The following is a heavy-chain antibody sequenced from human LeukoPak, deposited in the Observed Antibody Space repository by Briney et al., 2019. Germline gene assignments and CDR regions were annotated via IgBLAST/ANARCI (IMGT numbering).Heavy chain of an antibody. CDR1: GGSISSSSYY. Sequence: PSETLSLTCTVSGGSISSSSYYWGWIRQPPGKGLEWIGSIYYSGSTYYNPSLKSRVTISVDTSKNQFSLKLSSVTAADTAVYYCARPLGIFGVVPWWGQGTLVTVSS. J-gene: IGHJ4*02. V-gene: IGHV4-39*01. CDR2: IYYSGST. D-gene: IGHD3-3*01. CDR3: ARPLGIFGVVPW.